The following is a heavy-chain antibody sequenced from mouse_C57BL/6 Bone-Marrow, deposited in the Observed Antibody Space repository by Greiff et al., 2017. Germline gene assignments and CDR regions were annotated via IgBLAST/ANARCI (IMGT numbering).Heavy chain of an antibody. Sequence: VQLQQPGAELVKPGASVKLSCKASGYTFTSYWMHWVKQRPGQGLEWIGMIHPNSGSTNYNEKFKSKATLTVDKASRPAYMQLSSLTSEDSAVYYCARSIYYGNLYYAMDYWGQGTSVTVSS. J-gene: IGHJ4*01. CDR2: IHPNSGST. CDR3: ARSIYYGNLYYAMDY. V-gene: IGHV1-64*01. D-gene: IGHD2-1*01. CDR1: GYTFTSYW.